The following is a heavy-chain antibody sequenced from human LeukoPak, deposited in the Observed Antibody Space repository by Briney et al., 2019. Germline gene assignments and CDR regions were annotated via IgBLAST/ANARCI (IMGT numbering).Heavy chain of an antibody. CDR2: ISGSGGST. CDR1: GFTFSSYA. CDR3: ARRGYSGYDPLLDY. V-gene: IGHV3-23*01. J-gene: IGHJ4*02. Sequence: PGGSLRLSCAASGFTFSSYAMSWVRQAPGKGLEWVSAISGSGGSTYYADSVKGRFTISRDNAKNSLYLQMNSLRAEDTAVYYCARRGYSGYDPLLDYWGQGTLVTVSS. D-gene: IGHD5-12*01.